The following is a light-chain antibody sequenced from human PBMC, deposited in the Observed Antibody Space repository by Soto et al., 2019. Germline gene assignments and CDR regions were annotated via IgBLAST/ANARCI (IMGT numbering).Light chain of an antibody. Sequence: DIQMTQSPSSLSASVGDRVNITCRASQGISNYLAWYQQRPGRVPKVLIYAASTLQSGVPSRFSGSGSGTDFTLTISSLQPEDVATYYCQKYNSASSLTFGGGTKVDIK. CDR1: QGISNY. J-gene: IGKJ4*01. CDR3: QKYNSASSLT. V-gene: IGKV1-27*01. CDR2: AAS.